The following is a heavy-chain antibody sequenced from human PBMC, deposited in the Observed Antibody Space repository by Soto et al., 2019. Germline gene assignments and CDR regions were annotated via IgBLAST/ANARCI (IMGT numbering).Heavy chain of an antibody. J-gene: IGHJ4*02. Sequence: GGSLRLSCAASGFTFSNAWMSWVRQAPGKGLEWVGRIKSKTDGGTTDYAAPVKDRFTISRDDSKNTLYLQMNSLKTEDTAVYYCTTGFEEIQYYDILTGTETFDYWGQGTLVTVPQ. D-gene: IGHD3-9*01. CDR2: IKSKTDGGTT. CDR3: TTGFEEIQYYDILTGTETFDY. CDR1: GFTFSNAW. V-gene: IGHV3-15*01.